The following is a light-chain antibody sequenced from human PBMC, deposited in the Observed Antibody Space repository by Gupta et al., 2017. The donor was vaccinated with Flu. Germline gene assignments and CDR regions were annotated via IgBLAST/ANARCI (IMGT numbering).Light chain of an antibody. J-gene: IGKJ2*01. CDR3: QQDCDPPNT. CDR1: QSVSSYY. Sequence: EIVLTQSPGTLSLSPGERATLSCRASQSVSSYYLAWYQQKPGQAPRLLIYGASSSATGIPDRFSGSGSGTDFTLTIIRLEPEDFAVYYCQQDCDPPNTFGQGTKVEIK. CDR2: GAS. V-gene: IGKV3-20*01.